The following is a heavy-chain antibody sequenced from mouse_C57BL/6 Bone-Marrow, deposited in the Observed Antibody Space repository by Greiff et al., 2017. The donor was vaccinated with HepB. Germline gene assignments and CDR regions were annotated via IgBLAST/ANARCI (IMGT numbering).Heavy chain of an antibody. CDR2: IDPNSGGT. V-gene: IGHV1-72*01. D-gene: IGHD1-1*01. Sequence: VQRVESGPELVKPGASVKIPCKASGYTFTDYNMDWVKQRPGRGLEWIGRIDPNSGGTKYNEKFKSKATLTVDKPSSTAYMQLSSLTSEDSAVYYCASPYYYGSPYAMDYWGQGTSVTVSS. J-gene: IGHJ4*01. CDR1: GYTFTDYN. CDR3: ASPYYYGSPYAMDY.